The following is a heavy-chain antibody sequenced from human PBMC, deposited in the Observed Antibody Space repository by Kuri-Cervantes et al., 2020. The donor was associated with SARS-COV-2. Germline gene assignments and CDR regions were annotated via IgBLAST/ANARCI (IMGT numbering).Heavy chain of an antibody. V-gene: IGHV3-30*02. D-gene: IGHD1-26*01. CDR3: ARAASGSYSSYFDY. Sequence: GGSLRLSCAASGFTFSSYGMHWVRQAPGKGLEWVAFIRYDGSNKYYADSVKGRFTISRDNSKNTLYLQMNSLRAEDTAVYYCARAASGSYSSYFDYWGQGTLVTVSS. CDR2: IRYDGSNK. J-gene: IGHJ4*02. CDR1: GFTFSSYG.